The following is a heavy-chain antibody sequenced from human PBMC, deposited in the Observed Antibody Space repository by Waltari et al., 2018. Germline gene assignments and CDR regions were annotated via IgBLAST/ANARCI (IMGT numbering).Heavy chain of an antibody. V-gene: IGHV3-48*04. CDR2: IGHNSSTI. CDR3: ARNQDVEDGDGLDR. Sequence: EVPLVESGGTLVKPGGSLRLSCAASGFTFPSSGMNWVLQAPGKGLEWLSFIGHNSSTIHYADSARGRFTISRDNADNSLSLHLRDLRPEDTAVYFCARNQDVEDGDGLDRWGRGTLVTVSA. J-gene: IGHJ5*02. CDR1: GFTFPSSG. D-gene: IGHD7-27*01.